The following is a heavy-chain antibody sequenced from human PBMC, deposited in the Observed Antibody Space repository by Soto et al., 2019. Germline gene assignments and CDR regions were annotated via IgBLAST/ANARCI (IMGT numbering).Heavy chain of an antibody. J-gene: IGHJ4*02. CDR3: ARRSRDLWFGDHGLDY. D-gene: IGHD3-10*01. CDR2: IYYSGST. V-gene: IGHV4-59*08. Sequence: SETLSLTCTVSGGSISSYYWSWIRQPPGKGLEWIGYIYYSGSTNYNPSLKSRVTISVDTSKNQFSLKLSSVTAADTAVYYCARRSRDLWFGDHGLDYWGQGTLVTVSS. CDR1: GGSISSYY.